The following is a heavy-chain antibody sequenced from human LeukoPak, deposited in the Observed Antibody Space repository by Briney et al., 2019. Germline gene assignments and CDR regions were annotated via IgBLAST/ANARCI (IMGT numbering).Heavy chain of an antibody. J-gene: IGHJ4*02. V-gene: IGHV4-31*03. CDR1: GGSITSGRYY. CDR3: ARATYDLLTGYYLDS. CDR2: SYYSGST. Sequence: SETLSLTCSISGGSITSGRYYWTWIRQYPEKGLEWIGYSYYSGSTNYKPSLKSRATISLDKSKNQFSLNLTSATAADTAIYYCARATYDLLTGYYLDSWGQGTLVTVSS. D-gene: IGHD3-9*01.